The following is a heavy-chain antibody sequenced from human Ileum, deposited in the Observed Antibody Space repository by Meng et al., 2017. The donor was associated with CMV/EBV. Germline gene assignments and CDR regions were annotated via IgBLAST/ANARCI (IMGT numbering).Heavy chain of an antibody. CDR3: TTGGDCSHHNCYLNWNEDFDI. CDR1: AFTFSSAW. V-gene: IGHV3-15*01. J-gene: IGHJ3*02. D-gene: IGHD1-1*01. Sequence: GGSLRLSCAASAFTFSSAWMTWVRQGPGKGLEWVGRIKSNTYGGTADYAAPVKGRFTISRDDSQNTLYLQMNNLKTDDTAVYYCTTGGDCSHHNCYLNWNEDFDIWGQGTMVTVSS. CDR2: IKSNTYGGTA.